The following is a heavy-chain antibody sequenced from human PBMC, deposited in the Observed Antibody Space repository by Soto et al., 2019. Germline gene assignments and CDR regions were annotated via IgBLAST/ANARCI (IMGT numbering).Heavy chain of an antibody. CDR3: ARDGGASSSDFDY. J-gene: IGHJ4*02. CDR1: GFTFSTYS. Sequence: EVQLVESGGGLVKPGGSLRLSCAASGFTFSTYSMNWVRQAPGKGLEWVSSISSSSSYIYYADSVKGRFTISRDNAKNSLYLQMNSLRAEDTAVYYCARDGGASSSDFDYWGQGTLVPVSS. CDR2: ISSSSSYI. D-gene: IGHD6-13*01. V-gene: IGHV3-21*01.